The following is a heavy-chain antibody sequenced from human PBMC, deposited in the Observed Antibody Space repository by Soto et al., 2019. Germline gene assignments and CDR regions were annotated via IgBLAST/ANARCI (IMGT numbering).Heavy chain of an antibody. J-gene: IGHJ6*03. CDR1: GFPFSSYA. V-gene: IGHV3-23*01. CDR3: AKDYYMGV. CDR2: INIDGAT. Sequence: EEQLMESGGGLVQPGGSLRLSCAASGFPFSSYAMSWVRQAPGTGLEWVSSINIDGATYYTDSVKGRFTISRDNSKNTLYLQMSSLRAEDTAVYYCAKDYYMGVWAKGTMVTVSS.